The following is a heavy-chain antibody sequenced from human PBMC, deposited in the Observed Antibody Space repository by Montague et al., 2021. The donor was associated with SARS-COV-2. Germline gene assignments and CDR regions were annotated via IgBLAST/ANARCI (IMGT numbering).Heavy chain of an antibody. J-gene: IGHJ4*02. Sequence: SETLSLTCTVSGGSIMRSDYYWGWIRQAPGKGLEWIGSIYYSGRTMYTPSLKTRLSMSIDKSKNQFSLRLNSVTAADTSNYSCARHETGDPTFGDWGQGTLVTVSS. CDR3: ARHETGDPTFGD. V-gene: IGHV4-39*01. CDR1: GGSIMRSDYY. D-gene: IGHD7-27*01. CDR2: IYYSGRT.